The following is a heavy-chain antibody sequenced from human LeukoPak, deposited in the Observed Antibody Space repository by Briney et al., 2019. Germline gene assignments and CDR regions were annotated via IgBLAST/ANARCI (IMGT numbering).Heavy chain of an antibody. CDR1: GGSIDWDY. CDR2: IYKSGST. Sequence: PSETLSLTCTVSGGSIDWDYWSWIRQSAGKGLEWIGRIYKSGSTNYNPSFRSRVTMSVDTSKNQFSLNVTSVTAADTAVYYCAREEYFQDSNGYSYYFHSWGQGSLVTVSS. V-gene: IGHV4-4*07. D-gene: IGHD3-22*01. J-gene: IGHJ4*02. CDR3: AREEYFQDSNGYSYYFHS.